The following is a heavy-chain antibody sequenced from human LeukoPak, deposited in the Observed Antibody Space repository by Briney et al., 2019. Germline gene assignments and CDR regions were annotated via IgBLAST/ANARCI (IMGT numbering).Heavy chain of an antibody. Sequence: GGSLRLSCVASGFTFSNAWMNWVRQAPGKGLEWVGRIKSKVNGGTTDYAAPVKGRFTISRDDSKNTVYLQMDSLNTEDTAVYYCSTGGYFFDFWGQGTLVTVSS. CDR3: STGGYFFDF. D-gene: IGHD3-16*01. CDR1: GFTFSNAW. V-gene: IGHV3-15*01. J-gene: IGHJ4*02. CDR2: IKSKVNGGTT.